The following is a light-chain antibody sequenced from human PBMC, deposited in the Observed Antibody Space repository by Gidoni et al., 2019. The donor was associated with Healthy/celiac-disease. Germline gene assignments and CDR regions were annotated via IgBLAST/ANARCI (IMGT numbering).Light chain of an antibody. CDR3: QQYNSYPWT. V-gene: IGKV1-5*03. CDR1: QSISSW. CDR2: KAS. J-gene: IGKJ1*01. Sequence: DNQMTQSPSTLSASVGDRVTITCRASQSISSWLAWYQQKPGKAPKLLIYKASSLESGVPSRFSGSGSGTEFTLTLSSLQPDDFATYYCQQYNSYPWTFGQGTKVEIK.